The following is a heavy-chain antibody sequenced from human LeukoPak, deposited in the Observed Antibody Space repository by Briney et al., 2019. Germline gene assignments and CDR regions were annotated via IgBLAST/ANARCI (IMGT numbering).Heavy chain of an antibody. D-gene: IGHD6-13*01. CDR3: AKGFVSDSSGWYRYFQH. CDR2: ISYDGSNK. J-gene: IGHJ1*01. V-gene: IGHV3-30*18. Sequence: GGSLRLSCAASGFTFSNYGMHWVRQAPGKGLEWVALISYDGSNKYYADSVKGRFTISRDNSKNTLYLQMNSLRAEDTAVYYCAKGFVSDSSGWYRYFQHWGQGTLVTVSS. CDR1: GFTFSNYG.